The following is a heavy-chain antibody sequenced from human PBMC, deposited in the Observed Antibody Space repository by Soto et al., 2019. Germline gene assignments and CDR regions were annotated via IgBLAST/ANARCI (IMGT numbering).Heavy chain of an antibody. CDR2: IDPSDSYT. D-gene: IGHD1-1*01. Sequence: GESLKISCKGSGYSFTSYWISWVRQMPGKGLEWMGRIDPSDSYTNYSPSFQGHVTISADRSISTAYLQWSSLKASDTAMYYCAEAQTGTARYYYFGMDVWGQGITVTVSS. J-gene: IGHJ6*02. CDR3: AEAQTGTARYYYFGMDV. CDR1: GYSFTSYW. V-gene: IGHV5-10-1*01.